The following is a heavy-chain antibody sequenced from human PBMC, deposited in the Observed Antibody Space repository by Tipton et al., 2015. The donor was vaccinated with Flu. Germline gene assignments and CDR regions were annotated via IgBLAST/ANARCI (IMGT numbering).Heavy chain of an antibody. CDR2: IYRSGST. CDR3: ARVVAVAGAQYWYFDL. V-gene: IGHV4-61*02. CDR1: GGSISSGSYY. D-gene: IGHD6-19*01. J-gene: IGHJ2*01. Sequence: LRLSCTVSGGSISSGSYYWSWIRQPAGKGPEWIGRIYRSGSTNYNPSLKSRATISVDTSKNQFSLKLTSVTAADTAVYYCARVVAVAGAQYWYFDLWGRGTLVTVSS.